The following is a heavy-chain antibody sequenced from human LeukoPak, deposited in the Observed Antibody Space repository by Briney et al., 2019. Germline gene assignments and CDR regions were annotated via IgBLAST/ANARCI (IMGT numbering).Heavy chain of an antibody. CDR2: IYPGDSDT. CDR3: ARTIFGVQYYYYMDV. Sequence: GESLKISCEGSGYSFTNYWIAWVRQMPGKGLEWVGIIYPGDSDTRYNPSFQGQVTISADKSISTAFLQWSSLKASDTAMYYCARTIFGVQYYYYMDVWGKGTTVTVSS. J-gene: IGHJ6*03. D-gene: IGHD3-3*01. CDR1: GYSFTNYW. V-gene: IGHV5-51*01.